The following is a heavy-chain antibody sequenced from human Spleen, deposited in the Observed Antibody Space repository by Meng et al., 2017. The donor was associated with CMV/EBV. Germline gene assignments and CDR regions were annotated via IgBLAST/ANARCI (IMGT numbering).Heavy chain of an antibody. J-gene: IGHJ5*02. V-gene: IGHV1-2*02. CDR2: INPNSGGT. CDR1: GYTFTGYY. D-gene: IGHD2-21*01. Sequence: SGYTFTGYYRHWVRQAPGQGLEWMGWINPNSGGTNYAQKFQGRVTMTRDTSISTAFMELSRLRSDDTAVYYCATCGGDCYSGLNWFDPWGQGTLVTVSS. CDR3: ATCGGDCYSGLNWFDP.